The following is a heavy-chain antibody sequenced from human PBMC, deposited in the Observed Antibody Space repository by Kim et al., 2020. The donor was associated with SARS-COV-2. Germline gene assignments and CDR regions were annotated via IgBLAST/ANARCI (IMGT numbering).Heavy chain of an antibody. D-gene: IGHD3-10*01. J-gene: IGHJ4*02. CDR2: FDPEDGET. V-gene: IGHV1-24*01. CDR1: GYTLTELS. CDR3: ATLTSTLWFGESHDY. Sequence: ASVKVSCKVSGYTLTELSMHWVRQAPGKGLEWMGGFDPEDGETIYAQKFQGRVTMTEDTSTDTAYMELSSLRSEDTAVYYCATLTSTLWFGESHDYWGQGTLVTVSS.